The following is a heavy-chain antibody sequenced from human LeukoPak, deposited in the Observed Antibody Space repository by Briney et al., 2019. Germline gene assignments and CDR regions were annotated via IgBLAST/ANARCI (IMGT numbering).Heavy chain of an antibody. D-gene: IGHD6-19*01. CDR2: IYPGDSDT. J-gene: IGHJ3*02. Sequence: GESLQISCKGSGYSFTSYWIGWVRQMPGKGLEWMGIIYPGDSDTRYSPSFQGHVTISADKSISTAYLQWSSLKASDTAMYYCARPIAVAGHDAFDIWGQGTMVTVSS. CDR1: GYSFTSYW. V-gene: IGHV5-51*01. CDR3: ARPIAVAGHDAFDI.